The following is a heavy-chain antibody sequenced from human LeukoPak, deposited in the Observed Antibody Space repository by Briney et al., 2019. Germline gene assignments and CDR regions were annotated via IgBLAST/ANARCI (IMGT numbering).Heavy chain of an antibody. J-gene: IGHJ3*02. D-gene: IGHD3-3*01. CDR2: IYYSGST. CDR3: ARHEGGGRITIFGAVPYDAFDI. V-gene: IGHV4-39*01. CDR1: GGSISSSSYY. Sequence: SETLSLTCTVSGGSISSSSYYWGWIRQPPGKGLEWIGSIYYSGSTYYNPSLKSRVTISVDTSKNQFSLKLSSVTAAGTAVYYCARHEGGGRITIFGAVPYDAFDIWGQGTMVTVSS.